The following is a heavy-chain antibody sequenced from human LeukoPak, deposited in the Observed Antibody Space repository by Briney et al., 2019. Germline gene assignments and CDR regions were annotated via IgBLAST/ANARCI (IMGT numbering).Heavy chain of an antibody. CDR3: AIMGSAYGNAFDV. J-gene: IGHJ3*01. CDR1: GGSVNSHF. V-gene: IGHV4-59*02. D-gene: IGHD3-3*01. CDR2: YYYGGST. Sequence: SETLSLTCAFSGGSVNSHFCSWIRHSPGKELEWIGYYYYGGSTLYNPSLSSRVTISVDASKNHFFLRLNSVTATDTGVYYCAIMGSAYGNAFDVWGQGTMVTVSP.